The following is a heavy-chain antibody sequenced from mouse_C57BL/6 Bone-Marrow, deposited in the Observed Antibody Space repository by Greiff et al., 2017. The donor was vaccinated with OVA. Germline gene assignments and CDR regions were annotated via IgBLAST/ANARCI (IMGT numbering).Heavy chain of an antibody. Sequence: QVHVKQSGAELVKPGASVKISCKASGYAFSNDWMNWVKQRPGKGLEWIGQIYPGDGDINYNGKFKGKATLTADKSSSTAYMQFSSLTSEDSAVYFCARGAYWGQGTTLTVSS. CDR3: ARGAY. V-gene: IGHV1-80*01. CDR2: IYPGDGDI. CDR1: GYAFSNDW. J-gene: IGHJ2*01.